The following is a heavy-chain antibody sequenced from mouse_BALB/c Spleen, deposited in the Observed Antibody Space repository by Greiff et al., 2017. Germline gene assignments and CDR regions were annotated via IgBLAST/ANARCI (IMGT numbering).Heavy chain of an antibody. D-gene: IGHD3-1*01. V-gene: IGHV5-9-4*01. CDR3: AQLGLRGFAY. CDR1: GFTFSSYA. Sequence: EVKLVESGGGLVKPGGSLKLSCAASGFTFSSYAMSWVRQSPEKRLEWVAEISSGGSYTYYPDTVTGRFTISRDNAKNTLYLEMSSLRSEDTAMYYCAQLGLRGFAYWGQGTLVTVSA. CDR2: ISSGGSYT. J-gene: IGHJ3*01.